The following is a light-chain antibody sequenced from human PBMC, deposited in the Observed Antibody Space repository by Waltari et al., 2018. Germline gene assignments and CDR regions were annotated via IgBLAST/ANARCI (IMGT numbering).Light chain of an antibody. CDR2: GAS. CDR1: QSVSSSY. CDR3: QQYGSSPWT. Sequence: EIVLTQSPGTLSLSPGERAILSCRASQSVSSSYLAWYQQKPGQAPRLLISGASSRATGIPDRVSGSGSGTDFTLTISRLEPEDFAVYYCQQYGSSPWTFGQGTKVEIK. J-gene: IGKJ1*01. V-gene: IGKV3-20*01.